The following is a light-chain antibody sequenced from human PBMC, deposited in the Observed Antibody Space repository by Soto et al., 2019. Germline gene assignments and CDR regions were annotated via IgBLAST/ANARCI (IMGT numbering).Light chain of an antibody. CDR2: GAS. V-gene: IGKV3-15*01. J-gene: IGKJ4*01. CDR3: QQSYSPPLT. Sequence: EIVMTQSPATLSVSPGERATLSCRASQSVSSNLAWYQQKPGQAPRLLIYGASTRATGIPARFSGSGSGTDFTLTINSLQAEDVAVYYCQQSYSPPLTFGGGTKVDIK. CDR1: QSVSSN.